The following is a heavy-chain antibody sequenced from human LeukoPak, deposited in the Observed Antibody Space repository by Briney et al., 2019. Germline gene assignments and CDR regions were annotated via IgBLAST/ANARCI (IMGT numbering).Heavy chain of an antibody. CDR3: ARDRDCSGSSCYQPDYFDY. Sequence: PGASLRLSCAASGFTFSNFEMNWVRQGPGKGLEWVSYINTGGNTLYYADSVRRRFSISRDNAKNSLYLQMNNLRAEDTAVYYCARDRDCSGSSCYQPDYFDYWGQGTLVAVSS. V-gene: IGHV3-48*03. CDR1: GFTFSNFE. CDR2: INTGGNTL. J-gene: IGHJ4*02. D-gene: IGHD2-2*01.